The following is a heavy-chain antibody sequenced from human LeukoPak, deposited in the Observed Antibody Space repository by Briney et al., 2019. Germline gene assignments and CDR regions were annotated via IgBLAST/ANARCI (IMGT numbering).Heavy chain of an antibody. V-gene: IGHV3-23*01. J-gene: IGHJ4*02. CDR2: IRASGGDT. CDR3: SKDVVGPEY. Sequence: PGGSLRLSCVVSGLTFRSYSMSCVRQAPGKGLEWVSGIRASGGDTWYPDSVKGRFTISRDNSKNTLCLQRSSLRVEDTEIYCCSKDVVGPEYWGQGTRDTVSS. D-gene: IGHD1-26*01. CDR1: GLTFRSYS.